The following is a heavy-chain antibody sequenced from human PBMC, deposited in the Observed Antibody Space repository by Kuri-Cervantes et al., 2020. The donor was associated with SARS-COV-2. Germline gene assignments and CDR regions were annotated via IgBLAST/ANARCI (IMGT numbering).Heavy chain of an antibody. V-gene: IGHV3-30-3*01. CDR3: ARDQDYYDSNDYFDY. CDR2: ISFDGINK. D-gene: IGHD3-22*01. CDR1: GFNFRTYA. Sequence: SLRLSCAASGFNFRTYAIHWVRHAPGKGLEWVAVISFDGINKYYADSVKGRFTISRDNSKNTLSLQMNSLRAEDTAVYYCARDQDYYDSNDYFDYWGQGTMVTVSS. J-gene: IGHJ4*02.